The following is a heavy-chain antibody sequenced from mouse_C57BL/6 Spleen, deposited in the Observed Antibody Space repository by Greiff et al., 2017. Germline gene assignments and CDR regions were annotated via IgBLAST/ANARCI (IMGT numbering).Heavy chain of an antibody. CDR3: ARSGGLYAMDY. D-gene: IGHD3-1*01. Sequence: VQLQQSGAELVRPGTSVKVSCKASGYAFTNYLIEWVKQRPGQGLEWIGVINPGSGGTNYNEKFKGKATLTADKSSSTAYMQLSSLTSEDSAVYFCARSGGLYAMDYWGQGTSVTVSS. CDR2: INPGSGGT. J-gene: IGHJ4*01. V-gene: IGHV1-54*01. CDR1: GYAFTNYL.